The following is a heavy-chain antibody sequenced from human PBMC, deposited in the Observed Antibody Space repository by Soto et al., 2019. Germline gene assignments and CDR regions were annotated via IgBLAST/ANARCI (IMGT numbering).Heavy chain of an antibody. Sequence: QVQLVESGGGVVQPGRSLRLSCAASGFTFSSYAMHWVRQAPGKGLEWVAVISYDGSNKYYADSVKGRFTISRDNSKNTLYLQMNCLRAEDTDVYYCANGGQWLAPIDYWGQGTLVTVSS. V-gene: IGHV3-30-3*01. D-gene: IGHD6-19*01. CDR1: GFTFSSYA. CDR3: ANGGQWLAPIDY. J-gene: IGHJ4*02. CDR2: ISYDGSNK.